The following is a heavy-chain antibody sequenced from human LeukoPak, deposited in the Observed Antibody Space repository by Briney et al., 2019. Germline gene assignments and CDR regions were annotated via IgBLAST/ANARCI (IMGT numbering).Heavy chain of an antibody. CDR3: AGAMGYNLFDY. Sequence: GGSLRLSCAAYGFTITSNYMSWVRQAPGKGLEWVAAMYSGGNTYYADSVRGRFTISRDSYMNTLYLQMNSLRGEDTAVYYCAGAMGYNLFDYWGQGALVTVSS. CDR2: MYSGGNT. D-gene: IGHD5-24*01. J-gene: IGHJ4*02. V-gene: IGHV3-66*02. CDR1: GFTITSNY.